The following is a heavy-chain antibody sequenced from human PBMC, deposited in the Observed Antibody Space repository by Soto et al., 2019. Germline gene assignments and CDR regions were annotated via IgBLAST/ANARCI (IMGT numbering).Heavy chain of an antibody. Sequence: QVQLVQSGAEVKKPGSSVKVSCKASGGTFNRYAISWVRQAPGQGLEWRGGIIPIFGIGNDAQRFQGRVTITADESMGTAYMELSSLRSEDTGVYYCARSAIMLFGVVSIPPHYYSEMDVWGQGTTVTVSS. CDR3: ARSAIMLFGVVSIPPHYYSEMDV. CDR1: GGTFNRYA. CDR2: IIPIFGIG. J-gene: IGHJ6*02. D-gene: IGHD3-3*01. V-gene: IGHV1-69*01.